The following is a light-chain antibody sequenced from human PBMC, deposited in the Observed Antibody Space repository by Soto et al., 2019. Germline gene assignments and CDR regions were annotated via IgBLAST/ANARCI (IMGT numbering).Light chain of an antibody. Sequence: QLVLTQPASVSGSPGQSITISCTGTSSDVGGYNYVSWYQQHPGKAPKLMIYDVSNRPSGVSNRFSGSKSGNTASLTISGLQAEDEADYYCSSYTSSSAWAVFGGGTKLTVL. J-gene: IGLJ2*01. CDR2: DVS. V-gene: IGLV2-14*01. CDR3: SSYTSSSAWAV. CDR1: SSDVGGYNY.